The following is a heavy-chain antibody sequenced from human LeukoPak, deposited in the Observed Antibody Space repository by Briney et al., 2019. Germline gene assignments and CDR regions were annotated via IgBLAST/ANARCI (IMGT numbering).Heavy chain of an antibody. D-gene: IGHD5-24*01. V-gene: IGHV6-1*01. CDR1: GDSVSSNSAA. CDR2: TYYRSKWYN. Sequence: SQTLSLTCAISGDSVSSNSAAWNWIRQSPSRGLEWLGRTYYRSKWYNDYAVSVKSRITINPDTSKNQFSLQLNSVTPEDTAVYYCARGIWLQFLARSYCFDYWGQGTLVTVSS. J-gene: IGHJ4*02. CDR3: ARGIWLQFLARSYCFDY.